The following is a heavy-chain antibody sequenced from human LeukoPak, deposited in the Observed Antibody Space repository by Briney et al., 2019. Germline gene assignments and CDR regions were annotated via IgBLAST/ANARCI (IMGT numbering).Heavy chain of an antibody. J-gene: IGHJ1*01. D-gene: IGHD3-16*01. CDR2: ISSSSDYI. CDR3: ARGGVGDYVIQH. CDR1: GFTFSTYS. Sequence: GGSLRLSCAASGFTFSTYSMNWVRQAPGKGLEWVSSISSSSDYIYYADSLKGRFTISRDNAKNSLYLQMNSLRAEDTAVYYCARGGVGDYVIQHWGQGTLVTVSS. V-gene: IGHV3-21*01.